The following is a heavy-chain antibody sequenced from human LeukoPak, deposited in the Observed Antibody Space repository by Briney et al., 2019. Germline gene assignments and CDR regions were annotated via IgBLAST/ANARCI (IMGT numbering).Heavy chain of an antibody. D-gene: IGHD4-17*01. CDR1: GFTFSSDA. J-gene: IGHJ4*02. V-gene: IGHV3-23*01. Sequence: GGSLRLSCAASGFTFSSDAMSWVRQAPGKGLEWVSAISGSGGSTYYADSVKGRFTISRDNSKNTLYLQMSSLRVEDTAVYYCAKDRSDGFYGDEFDHWGQGTLVTVSS. CDR3: AKDRSDGFYGDEFDH. CDR2: ISGSGGST.